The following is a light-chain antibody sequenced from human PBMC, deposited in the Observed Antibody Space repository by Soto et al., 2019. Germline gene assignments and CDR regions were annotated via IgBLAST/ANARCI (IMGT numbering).Light chain of an antibody. J-gene: IGKJ2*01. CDR1: QTIGRK. CDR2: AAF. Sequence: DIPMTQSPSFLSASVGDRVTITCRASQTIGRKLNWYQHRPGKAPTALIYAAFSLHSGVPSRFTGSGSGTDFTLTITSLQPEDFATYYCQQSYSLPYTFGQGTQLDI. CDR3: QQSYSLPYT. V-gene: IGKV1-39*01.